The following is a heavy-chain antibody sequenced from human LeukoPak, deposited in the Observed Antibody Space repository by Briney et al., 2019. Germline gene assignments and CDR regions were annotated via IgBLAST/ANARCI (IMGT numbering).Heavy chain of an antibody. V-gene: IGHV4-61*02. J-gene: IGHJ3*02. CDR2: IYTSGST. CDR3: AIRVSGRAFDI. Sequence: SETLSLTCTVSGGSISSGSYYWSWIRQPAGKGLEWIGRIYTSGSTNYNPSLKSRVTISVDTSKNQFSLKLSSVTAADTAVYYCAIRVSGRAFDIWGQGTMVTVSS. D-gene: IGHD3-16*01. CDR1: GGSISSGSYY.